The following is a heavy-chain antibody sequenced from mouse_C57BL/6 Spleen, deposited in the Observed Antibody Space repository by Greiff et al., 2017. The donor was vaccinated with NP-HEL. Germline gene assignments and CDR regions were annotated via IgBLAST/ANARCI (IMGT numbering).Heavy chain of an antibody. D-gene: IGHD1-1*01. CDR3: ARSPYYGSSYYAMDY. CDR1: GYAFSSYW. Sequence: VQLQQSGAELVKPGASVKISCKASGYAFSSYWMNWVKQRPGKGLEWIGQIYPGDGDTNYNGKFKGKATLTADKSSSTAYMQLSSLTSEDSAVYFCARSPYYGSSYYAMDYWGQGTSVTVSS. V-gene: IGHV1-80*01. CDR2: IYPGDGDT. J-gene: IGHJ4*01.